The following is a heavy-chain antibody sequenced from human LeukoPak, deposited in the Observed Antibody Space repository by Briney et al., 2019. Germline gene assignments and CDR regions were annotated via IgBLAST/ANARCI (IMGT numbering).Heavy chain of an antibody. V-gene: IGHV3-74*01. Sequence: PGGPLRLSCAASGFTFSNYWMHWVRQAPGKGLVWVSLINSDGSSTNYADSVKGRITIYRDNAKNTPYLQMNSLRAEDTAVYYCARDYGDAFDVWGQGTMVTVSS. CDR1: GFTFSNYW. J-gene: IGHJ3*01. D-gene: IGHD4-17*01. CDR2: INSDGSST. CDR3: ARDYGDAFDV.